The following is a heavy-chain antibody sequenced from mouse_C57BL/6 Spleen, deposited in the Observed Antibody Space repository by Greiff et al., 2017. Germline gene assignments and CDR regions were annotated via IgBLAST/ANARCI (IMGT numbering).Heavy chain of an antibody. J-gene: IGHJ3*01. CDR1: GYTFTSYW. V-gene: IGHV1-55*01. CDR2: IYPGSGST. Sequence: QVLLQQSGAGLVQPGASVKMSCTASGYTFTSYWITWVQQRPGQGLEWIGDIYPGSGSTYYNEKFKSKATLSGDTSSSTAYMQLSSLTSEDSAVYYCARDYFLAYWGKGTLVTVSA. CDR3: ARDYFLAY. D-gene: IGHD1-1*01.